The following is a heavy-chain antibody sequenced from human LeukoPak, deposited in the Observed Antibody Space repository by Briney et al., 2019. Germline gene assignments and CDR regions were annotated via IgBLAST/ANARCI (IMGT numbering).Heavy chain of an antibody. CDR1: GFTFSSYA. D-gene: IGHD3-22*01. Sequence: PGGSLRLSCAASGFTFSSYATSWVRQAPGKGLEWVSDISGSGGSTYYADSVKGRFTISRDNSKNTLYLEMNSLRAEDTAVYYCAKSESSAYFFRCDYWGQGTLVTVSS. CDR2: ISGSGGST. J-gene: IGHJ4*02. CDR3: AKSESSAYFFRCDY. V-gene: IGHV3-23*01.